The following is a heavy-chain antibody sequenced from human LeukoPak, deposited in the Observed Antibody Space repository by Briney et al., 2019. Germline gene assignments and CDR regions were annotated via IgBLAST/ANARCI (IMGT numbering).Heavy chain of an antibody. CDR3: ARRWHGGDY. CDR2: IYYSGST. D-gene: IGHD2-15*01. V-gene: IGHV4-39*01. Sequence: SETLSLTCTVSGGSISSSSYYWGWIRQPPGKGLEWIGSIYYSGSTYYNPSLKSRVTISVDTSKNQFSLKLSSVTAADTAVYYCARRWHGGDYWGQGTLVTVSS. CDR1: GGSISSSSYY. J-gene: IGHJ4*02.